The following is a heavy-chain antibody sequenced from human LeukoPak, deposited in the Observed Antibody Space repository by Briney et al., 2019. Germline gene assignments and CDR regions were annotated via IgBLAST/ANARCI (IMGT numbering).Heavy chain of an antibody. CDR1: GYTFTSYG. CDR2: IIPIFGTA. J-gene: IGHJ5*02. Sequence: SVKVSCKASGYTFTSYGVSWVRQAPGQGLEWMGGIIPIFGTANYAQEFQGRVTITADESTSTAYMELSSLRSEDTAVYYCAARRDGYMANWFDPWGQGTLVTVSS. V-gene: IGHV1-69*13. D-gene: IGHD5-24*01. CDR3: AARRDGYMANWFDP.